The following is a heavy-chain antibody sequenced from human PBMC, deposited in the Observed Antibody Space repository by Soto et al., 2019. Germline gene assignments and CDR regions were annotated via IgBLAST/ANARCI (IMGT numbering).Heavy chain of an antibody. CDR3: ARGGTMVRGVPGYSYYGMDV. CDR2: IIPIFGTA. J-gene: IGHJ6*02. V-gene: IGHV1-69*01. D-gene: IGHD3-10*01. Sequence: QVQLVQSGAEVKKPGSSVKVSCKASGGTFSSYAISWVRQAPGQGLEWMGGIIPIFGTANYEQKFQGRVTITADESTSTAYMELSSLSSEDTDVYYCARGGTMVRGVPGYSYYGMDVWGQGTTVTVSS. CDR1: GGTFSSYA.